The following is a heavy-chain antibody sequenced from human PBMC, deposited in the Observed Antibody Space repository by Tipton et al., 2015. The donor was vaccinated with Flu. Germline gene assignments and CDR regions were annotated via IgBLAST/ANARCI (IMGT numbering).Heavy chain of an antibody. CDR2: INYDGSTI. J-gene: IGHJ4*02. Sequence: SLRLSCAASGFIFSDYWMIWFRQAPGKGLEWVANINYDGSTIYYVDSVKGRFTISRDTAKNSLYLQMNNLRAEDTAVYYCTRRLVEDWGQGTHVTVSS. V-gene: IGHV3-7*01. CDR3: TRRLVED. CDR1: GFIFSDYW.